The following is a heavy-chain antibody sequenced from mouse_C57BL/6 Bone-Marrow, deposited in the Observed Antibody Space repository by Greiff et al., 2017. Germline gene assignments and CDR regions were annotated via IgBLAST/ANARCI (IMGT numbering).Heavy chain of an antibody. V-gene: IGHV1-55*01. D-gene: IGHD1-1*01. CDR1: GYTFTSYW. CDR2: IYPGSGST. J-gene: IGHJ2*01. CDR3: ARGGQSGIYYYGHYFDY. Sequence: VQLQQPGAELVKPGASVKMSCKASGYTFTSYWITWVKQRPGQGLEWIGDIYPGSGSTNYNEQFKSKATLTVDTSSSTAYMQLSSLTSEDAAVYYCARGGQSGIYYYGHYFDYWGQGTTLTVSS.